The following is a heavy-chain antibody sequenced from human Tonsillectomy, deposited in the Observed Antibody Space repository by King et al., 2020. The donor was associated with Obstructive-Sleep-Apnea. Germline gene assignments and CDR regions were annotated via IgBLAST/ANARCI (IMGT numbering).Heavy chain of an antibody. CDR2: IYYTGST. J-gene: IGHJ6*02. Sequence: VQLQESGPGLVKPSQTLSLTCTVSGGSISSRSYYWSWIRQPPGGGLEWIGCIYYTGSTYYNSSVKSRVSISVDTSKNQFSLRLSSVTAADTAVYYCARVGIVGPTRFDYYGLDVWGQGTTVTVSS. CDR1: GGSISSRSYY. CDR3: ARVGIVGPTRFDYYGLDV. D-gene: IGHD1-26*01. V-gene: IGHV4-30-4*01.